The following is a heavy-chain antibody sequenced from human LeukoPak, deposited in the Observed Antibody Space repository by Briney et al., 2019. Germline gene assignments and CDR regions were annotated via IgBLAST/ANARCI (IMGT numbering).Heavy chain of an antibody. CDR1: GFSLSTSGLG. D-gene: IGHD6-19*01. J-gene: IGHJ4*02. Sequence: SRPTLVTPPQTPTLTSTFAGFSLSTSGLGGGCIRQPPGKVLAWPALIYWDDEKRYRPPLKSRLTITKNTSKHRVVLTMTNMDPVDTATYYCAHPYSSVWYYFDYWGQGTLVTVSS. V-gene: IGHV2-5*02. CDR2: IYWDDEK. CDR3: AHPYSSVWYYFDY.